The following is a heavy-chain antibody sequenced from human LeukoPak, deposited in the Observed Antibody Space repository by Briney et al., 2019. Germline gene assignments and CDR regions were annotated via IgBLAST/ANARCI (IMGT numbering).Heavy chain of an antibody. D-gene: IGHD5/OR15-5a*01. CDR3: ARIPFTGSTIYYLDY. Sequence: SETLSLTCTVSGGSISSHYWSWIRQPPGKGLEWIGYIYYRGSTNYNPPLKSRVTMSVDTSKNQFSLKVSSVTAADTAVYYCARIPFTGSTIYYLDYWGQGTLVTVSS. V-gene: IGHV4-59*11. CDR2: IYYRGST. CDR1: GGSISSHY. J-gene: IGHJ4*02.